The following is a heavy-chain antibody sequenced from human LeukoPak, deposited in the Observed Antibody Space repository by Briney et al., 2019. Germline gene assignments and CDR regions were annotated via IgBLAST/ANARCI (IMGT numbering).Heavy chain of an antibody. V-gene: IGHV4-59*07. CDR1: GRSIKLYN. J-gene: IGHJ6*03. Sequence: SDTLSLTCTVSGRSIKLYNQSCIPQPPGKGLECIVFIYYRESTNRNPSPKSRVTISVAPSKNQFSLKVSSVTAADTAVYYCARHGDLSYYYYMDVWGKGNTVTVSS. CDR3: ARHGDLSYYYYMDV. CDR2: IYYREST. D-gene: IGHD7-27*01.